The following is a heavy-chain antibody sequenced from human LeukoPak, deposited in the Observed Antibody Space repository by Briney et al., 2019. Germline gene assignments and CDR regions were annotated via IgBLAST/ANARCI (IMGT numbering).Heavy chain of an antibody. J-gene: IGHJ4*02. Sequence: GGSLKLSCAASGFTFRSSWMSWVRLAPGKGLEWVGNIRPDGSEKQYVDSVKGRFTISRDNAQNSLFLQMNSLRAEDTAVYYCAKFGRGTSPVHWGQGTLVTVSS. V-gene: IGHV3-7*01. D-gene: IGHD3-16*01. CDR1: GFTFRSSW. CDR2: IRPDGSEK. CDR3: AKFGRGTSPVH.